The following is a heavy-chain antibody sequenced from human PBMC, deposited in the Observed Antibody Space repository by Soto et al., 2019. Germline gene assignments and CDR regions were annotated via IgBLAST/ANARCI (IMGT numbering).Heavy chain of an antibody. D-gene: IGHD1-1*01. CDR2: MSGSSSTT. J-gene: IGHJ4*02. Sequence: GGSLRLSCATSGLTFSNYAMSWVRQAPGGGLEWVSSMSGSSSTTYYADSVRGRFTISRDRSKNTLYLQMSSLRAEDTALYYCAKNRERERPRVIDFWGRGTLVTVSS. CDR1: GLTFSNYA. V-gene: IGHV3-23*01. CDR3: AKNRERERPRVIDF.